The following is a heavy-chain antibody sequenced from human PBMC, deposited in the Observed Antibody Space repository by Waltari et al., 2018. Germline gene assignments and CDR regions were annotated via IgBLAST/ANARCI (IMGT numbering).Heavy chain of an antibody. Sequence: QLQLQESGPGLVKPSETLSLTCTVSGGSISSSSYYWGWIRQPPGKGLEWIGSIYYSGSTYYNPSLKSRVTISVDTSKNQFSLKLSSVTAADTAVYNCARDGRDSSGGLDYWGQGTLVTVSS. J-gene: IGHJ4*02. CDR1: GGSISSSSYY. CDR2: IYYSGST. V-gene: IGHV4-39*07. D-gene: IGHD6-19*01. CDR3: ARDGRDSSGGLDY.